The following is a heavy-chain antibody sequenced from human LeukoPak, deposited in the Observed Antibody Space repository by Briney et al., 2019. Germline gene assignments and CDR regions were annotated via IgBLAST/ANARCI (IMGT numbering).Heavy chain of an antibody. D-gene: IGHD5-18*01. Sequence: ASVKVSCKASGYPFRSYVIHWLRQAPGQNLEWIGWINPANGNTKYSRNFQGRVTITRDTSASVVYMELRSLTYEDTAVYFCARDGYDADGYLDYWGQGALVPVSS. V-gene: IGHV1-3*01. CDR2: INPANGNT. J-gene: IGHJ4*02. CDR1: GYPFRSYV. CDR3: ARDGYDADGYLDY.